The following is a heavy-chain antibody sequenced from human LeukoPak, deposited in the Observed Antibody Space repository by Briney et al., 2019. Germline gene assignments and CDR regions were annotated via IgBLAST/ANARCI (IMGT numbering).Heavy chain of an antibody. J-gene: IGHJ3*02. CDR1: GGSISSYY. CDR2: IYYSGST. V-gene: IGHV4-59*01. Sequence: SETLSLTCTVSGGSISSYYWSWIRQPPGKGLEWIGYIYYSGSTNYNPSLKSRVTISVDTSKNQFSLKLSSVTAADTAVYYCAAGRVGYCSSTSCSGSGGAAFDIWGQGTMVTVSS. CDR3: AAGRVGYCSSTSCSGSGGAAFDI. D-gene: IGHD2-2*01.